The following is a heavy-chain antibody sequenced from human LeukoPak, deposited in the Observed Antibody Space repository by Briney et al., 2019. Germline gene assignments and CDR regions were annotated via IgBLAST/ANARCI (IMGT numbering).Heavy chain of an antibody. J-gene: IGHJ4*02. CDR3: ARGEIYDSSGYFAY. D-gene: IGHD3-22*01. Sequence: SETLSLTCTVSGGSISSYYWSWIRQPPGKGQEWIGYIYYSGSTNYNPSLKSRVTISVDTSKNQFSLKLSSVTAADTAVYYCARGEIYDSSGYFAYWGQGTLVTVSS. CDR2: IYYSGST. CDR1: GGSISSYY. V-gene: IGHV4-59*01.